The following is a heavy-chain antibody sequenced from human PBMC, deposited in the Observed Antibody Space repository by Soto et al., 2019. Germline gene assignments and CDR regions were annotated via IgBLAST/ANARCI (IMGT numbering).Heavy chain of an antibody. CDR2: INWNGGIT. J-gene: IGHJ5*02. CDR3: ARGRGALTVVSNWFDP. D-gene: IGHD2-15*01. CDR1: GFNFADYA. Sequence: GGSLRLSCEGFGFNFADYAMHWIRQTTGKGLEWGSGINWNGGITGYADSVKGRFTVSRDNAKNSLHCKMSSLKTEDTALYYCARGRGALTVVSNWFDPWGQGTLVTVS. V-gene: IGHV3-9*01.